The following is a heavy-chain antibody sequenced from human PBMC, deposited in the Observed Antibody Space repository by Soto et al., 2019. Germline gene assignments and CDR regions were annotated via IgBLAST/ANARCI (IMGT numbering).Heavy chain of an antibody. CDR3: AAGYVNY. J-gene: IGHJ4*02. CDR2: IWYDGSKE. Sequence: GSLRLSCAVSGFYFSSYGMHWVRQAPGKGLEWVAVIWYDGSKEYYADSVKGRFTISRDDSKNTLYLQMNSLRAEDTAVYYCAAGYVNYWGQGTLVTVSS. D-gene: IGHD6-13*01. V-gene: IGHV3-33*01. CDR1: GFYFSSYG.